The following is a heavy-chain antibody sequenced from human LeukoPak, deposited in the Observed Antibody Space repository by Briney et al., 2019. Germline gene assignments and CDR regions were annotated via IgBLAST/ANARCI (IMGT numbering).Heavy chain of an antibody. V-gene: IGHV3-7*01. CDR1: GFTFSSYW. J-gene: IGHJ6*03. D-gene: IGHD3-3*01. CDR3: ARGGAGFLEWLRGGYYYYMDV. Sequence: GGSLRLSCAASGFTFSSYWMSWVRQAPGKGLEWVANIKQDGSEKYYVDSVKGRFTISRDNAKNSLYLQMNSLRAEDTAVYYCARGGAGFLEWLRGGYYYYMDVWGKGTTVTVSS. CDR2: IKQDGSEK.